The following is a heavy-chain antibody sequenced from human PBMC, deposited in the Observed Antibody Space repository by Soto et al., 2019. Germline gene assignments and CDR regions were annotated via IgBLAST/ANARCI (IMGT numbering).Heavy chain of an antibody. CDR1: GGFVSSGSYY. Sequence: QVQLQQWGVGLLKPSETLSLTCAVYGGFVSSGSYYWSWIRQPPGKGLEWIGEMSHSGGTHFNPSLKSHVTNSVDTSKNQFALKMSSVTAADPALYYCARVERGTATTVVDAFDIWGPGTMVTVSS. J-gene: IGHJ3*02. V-gene: IGHV4-34*01. D-gene: IGHD1-1*01. CDR3: ARVERGTATTVVDAFDI. CDR2: MSHSGGT.